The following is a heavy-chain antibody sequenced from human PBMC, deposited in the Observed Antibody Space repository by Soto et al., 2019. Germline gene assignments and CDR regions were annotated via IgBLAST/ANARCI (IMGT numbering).Heavy chain of an antibody. CDR3: ARPLKYYYDSSGYYSNDAFDI. J-gene: IGHJ3*02. V-gene: IGHV1-2*02. CDR1: GYTFTGCY. Sequence: ASVKVSCKASGYTFTGCYMHWVRQAPGQGLEWMGWINPNSGGTNYAQKFQGRVTMTRDTSISTAYMELSRLRSDDTAVYYCARPLKYYYDSSGYYSNDAFDIWGQGTMVTVSS. CDR2: INPNSGGT. D-gene: IGHD3-22*01.